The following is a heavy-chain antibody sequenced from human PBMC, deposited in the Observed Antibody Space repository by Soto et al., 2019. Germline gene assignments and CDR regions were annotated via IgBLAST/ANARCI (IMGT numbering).Heavy chain of an antibody. CDR2: ISYDGSNK. V-gene: IGHV3-30*18. Sequence: QVQLVESGGGVVQPGRSLRLSCAASGFTFSSYGMHWVRQAPGKGLEWVAVISYDGSNKYYADSVKGRFTISRDNSNNTLYLQMNRLRAEDTAVYYCAKDSAQQLQYFQHWGKGTLVIVSS. D-gene: IGHD6-13*01. J-gene: IGHJ1*01. CDR1: GFTFSSYG. CDR3: AKDSAQQLQYFQH.